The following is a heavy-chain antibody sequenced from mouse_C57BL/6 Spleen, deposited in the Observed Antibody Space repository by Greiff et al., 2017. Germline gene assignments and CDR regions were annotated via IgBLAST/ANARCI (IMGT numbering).Heavy chain of an antibody. V-gene: IGHV1-82*01. CDR2: IYPGDGDT. Sequence: VKLMESGPELVKPGASVKISCKASGYAFSSSWMNWVKQRPGQGLEWIGRIYPGDGDTNYNGKFKGKATLTADKSSSTAYMQLSSLTSEDSAVYFCVRDYGSSRYFDVWGTGTTVTVSS. CDR3: VRDYGSSRYFDV. J-gene: IGHJ1*03. CDR1: GYAFSSSW. D-gene: IGHD1-1*01.